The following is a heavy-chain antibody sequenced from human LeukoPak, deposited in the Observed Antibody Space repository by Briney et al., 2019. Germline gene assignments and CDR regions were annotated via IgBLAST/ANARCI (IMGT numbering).Heavy chain of an antibody. CDR3: ARIPRNSPIDP. CDR1: GYNFTSYW. J-gene: IGHJ5*02. V-gene: IGHV5-51*01. D-gene: IGHD1-14*01. CDR2: IYPGDSDA. Sequence: GESLKISFKGSGYNFTSYWIGWVRQMPGKGLEWMGIIYPGDSDARYSPSFQGQVTISADKSISTAYLQWSSLKASDTAMYYCARIPRNSPIDPWGQGTLVTVSS.